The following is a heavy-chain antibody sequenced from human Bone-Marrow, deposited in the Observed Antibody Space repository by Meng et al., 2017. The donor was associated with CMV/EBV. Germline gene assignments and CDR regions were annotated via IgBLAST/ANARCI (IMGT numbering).Heavy chain of an antibody. J-gene: IGHJ3*02. CDR1: GFTFSSYS. CDR2: ISSSSSYI. CDR3: ARWLLGVSGYYRLGGAFDI. Sequence: GESLKISCAASGFTFSSYSMNWVRQAPGKGLEWVSSISSSSSYIYYADSVKGRFTISRDNAKNSLYLQMNSLRAEDTAVYYCARWLLGVSGYYRLGGAFDIWGQGTMVTVSS. V-gene: IGHV3-21*01. D-gene: IGHD3-3*01.